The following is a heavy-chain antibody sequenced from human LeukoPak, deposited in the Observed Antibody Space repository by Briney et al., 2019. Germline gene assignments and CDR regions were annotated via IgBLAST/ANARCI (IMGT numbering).Heavy chain of an antibody. CDR3: ARLGYHYYGSGRSSQRNYYYGMDV. J-gene: IGHJ6*02. V-gene: IGHV5-51*01. Sequence: GESLKISCKGSGYSFTSYWIGRVRQMPGKGLEWMGIIYPGDSDTRYSPSFQGQVTISADKSISTAYLQWSSLKASDTAMYYCARLGYHYYGSGRSSQRNYYYGMDVWGQGTTVTVSS. D-gene: IGHD3-10*01. CDR1: GYSFTSYW. CDR2: IYPGDSDT.